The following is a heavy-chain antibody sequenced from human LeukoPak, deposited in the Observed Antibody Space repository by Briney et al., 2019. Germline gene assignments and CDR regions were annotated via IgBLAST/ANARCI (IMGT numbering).Heavy chain of an antibody. V-gene: IGHV3-30*02. CDR1: GFTFSSYG. D-gene: IGHD4-17*01. Sequence: RGSLRLSCAPSGFTFSSYGMHWVRQAPGKGLGWVSFIRYDGSNEYYADSVRGRFTISRDNSKNTLYLQMNSLRAEDTAVYYCAKNTDYGAVDYWGQGTLVTVSS. CDR2: IRYDGSNE. J-gene: IGHJ4*02. CDR3: AKNTDYGAVDY.